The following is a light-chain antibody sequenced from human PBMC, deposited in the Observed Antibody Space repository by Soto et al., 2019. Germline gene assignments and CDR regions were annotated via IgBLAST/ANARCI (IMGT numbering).Light chain of an antibody. V-gene: IGKV3-15*01. CDR3: HQYNNWPPWT. CDR1: QSLSSS. CDR2: SSS. J-gene: IGKJ1*01. Sequence: EIVMTQSPATLSVSPGERAILSCRASQSLSSSFLAWYQQKPGQAPRLLIYSSSNRATGIPARFSGSGSGTEFTLTISSLQSEDYAVYYCHQYNNWPPWTFGQGTKVAIK.